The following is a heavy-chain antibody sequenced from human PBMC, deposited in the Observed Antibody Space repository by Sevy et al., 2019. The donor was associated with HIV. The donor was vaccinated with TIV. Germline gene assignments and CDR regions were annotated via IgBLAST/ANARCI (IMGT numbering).Heavy chain of an antibody. D-gene: IGHD3-10*01. CDR3: TRNGEAFDGGFDP. Sequence: GGSLRLSCTASGFTFSSYDMNWVRQAPGKGLEWVSKISSSGSSTYYADSVKGRFTISRDNAKNSMKVQMNSLRAEDTAVYYCTRNGEAFDGGFDPWGQGTLVTVSS. V-gene: IGHV3-48*03. CDR2: ISSSGSST. J-gene: IGHJ5*02. CDR1: GFTFSSYD.